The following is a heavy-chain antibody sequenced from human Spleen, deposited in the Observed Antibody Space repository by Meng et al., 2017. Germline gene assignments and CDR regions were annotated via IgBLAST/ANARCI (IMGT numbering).Heavy chain of an antibody. D-gene: IGHD6-19*01. Sequence: SETLSLTCAVYGGSFSGYYWSWIRQPPGKGLEWIGEINHSGSTNYNPSLKSRVTISVDTSKNQFSLKLSSVTAADTAVYYCTRLGGYSSGWYEASWGQGTLVTVSS. CDR2: INHSGST. CDR1: GGSFSGYY. V-gene: IGHV4-34*01. CDR3: TRLGGYSSGWYEAS. J-gene: IGHJ5*02.